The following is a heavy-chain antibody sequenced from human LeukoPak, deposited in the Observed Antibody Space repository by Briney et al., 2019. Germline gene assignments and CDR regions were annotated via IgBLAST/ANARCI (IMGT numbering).Heavy chain of an antibody. D-gene: IGHD3-10*01. CDR2: IYYSGST. CDR3: ARVPPFMVRGVYYMDV. V-gene: IGHV4-61*01. CDR1: GGSISSSSYY. J-gene: IGHJ6*03. Sequence: PSETLSLTCTVSGGSISSSSYYWRWIRQPPGKGLEWIGYIYYSGSTNYNPSLKSRVTISVDTSKNQFSLKLSSVTAADTAVYYCARVPPFMVRGVYYMDVWGKGTTVTISS.